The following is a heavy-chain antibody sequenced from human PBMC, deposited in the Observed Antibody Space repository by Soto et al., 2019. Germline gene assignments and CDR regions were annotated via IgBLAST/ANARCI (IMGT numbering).Heavy chain of an antibody. Sequence: KLSETLSLTCTVFGGSISSSSYYWGWIRQPPGKGLEWIAMIYYSGITHYNPSFKSRVTISIDTSKNQFSLKLNSVTAADTAMYYCARPARQDTVAGDYWGQGTLVTVSS. D-gene: IGHD5-12*01. CDR1: GGSISSSSYY. CDR3: ARPARQDTVAGDY. J-gene: IGHJ4*02. CDR2: IYYSGIT. V-gene: IGHV4-39*01.